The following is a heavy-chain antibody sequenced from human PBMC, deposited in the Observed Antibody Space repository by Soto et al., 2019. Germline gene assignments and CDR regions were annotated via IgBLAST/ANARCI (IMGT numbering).Heavy chain of an antibody. V-gene: IGHV1-69*12. J-gene: IGHJ6*02. D-gene: IGHD3-22*01. CDR1: GGSLSNYG. Sequence: QVQLVQSGAEVKKPGSSVKVSCKASGGSLSNYGISWVRQAPGQGLEWMGAIIPVSGTPNYAQKFQDRVTITADESTTTVYMEVRSLTSEDTAVYYCARGDATKIVVTTYYGMDVWGQGTTVTVSS. CDR2: IIPVSGTP. CDR3: ARGDATKIVVTTYYGMDV.